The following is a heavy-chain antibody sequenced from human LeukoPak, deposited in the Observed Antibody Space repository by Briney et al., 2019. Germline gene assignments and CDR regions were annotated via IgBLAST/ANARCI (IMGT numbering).Heavy chain of an antibody. CDR2: IYTSGST. CDR1: GGSISSSSYY. Sequence: SETLSLTCTVSGGSISSSSYYWSWIRQPPGKGLEWIGYIYTSGSTNYNPSLKSRVTISVDTSKNQFSLKLSSVTAADTAVYYCARLGYSYGVFDYWGQGTLVTVSS. D-gene: IGHD5-18*01. V-gene: IGHV4-61*05. J-gene: IGHJ4*02. CDR3: ARLGYSYGVFDY.